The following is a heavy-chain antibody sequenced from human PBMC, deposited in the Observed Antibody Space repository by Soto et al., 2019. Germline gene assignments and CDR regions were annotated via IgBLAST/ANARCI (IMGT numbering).Heavy chain of an antibody. D-gene: IGHD6-13*01. CDR2: ISGSGGST. J-gene: IGHJ6*02. V-gene: IGHV3-23*01. CDR1: GVTFGSYA. Sequence: ALRLSCAASGVTFGSYAMSWVRRAPGKGLEWVSAISGSGGSTYYADSVKGRFTISRDNSKNTLYLQMNSLRAEDTAVYYCAREYSSSWYSYYYYGMDVWGQGTTVTVSS. CDR3: AREYSSSWYSYYYYGMDV.